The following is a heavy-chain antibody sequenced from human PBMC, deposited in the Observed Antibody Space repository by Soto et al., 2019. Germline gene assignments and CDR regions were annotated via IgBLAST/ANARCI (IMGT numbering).Heavy chain of an antibody. CDR1: GGSFSGYY. CDR2: INHSGST. CDR3: ARDKIPDQFDY. V-gene: IGHV4-34*01. J-gene: IGHJ4*02. D-gene: IGHD2-2*01. Sequence: QVQLQQWGAGLLKPSETLSLTCAVYGGSFSGYYWTWIRQPPGTGLEWIGDINHSGSTTYNPSLKSRVTISVDTSNNQFSLKLTSGTVADTAVYYCARDKIPDQFDYWGEGTLVTVSS.